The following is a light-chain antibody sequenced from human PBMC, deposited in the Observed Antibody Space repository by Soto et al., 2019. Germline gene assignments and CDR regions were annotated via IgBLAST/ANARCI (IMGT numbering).Light chain of an antibody. CDR3: QQHDNSPPSWK. CDR1: QSVRNNW. Sequence: EIVLTQSPGTLSLSPGERATLFCRASQSVRNNWLAWYQQRPGQAHRLLIYDASTKATGIPDRFSGSGSGTEFTLTIFGLEPEDFAVYYCQQHDNSPPSWKFGQGTKVEVK. V-gene: IGKV3-20*01. J-gene: IGKJ1*01. CDR2: DAS.